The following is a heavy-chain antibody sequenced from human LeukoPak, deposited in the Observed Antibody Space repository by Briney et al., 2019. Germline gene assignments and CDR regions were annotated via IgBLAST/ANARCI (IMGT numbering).Heavy chain of an antibody. V-gene: IGHV1-2*02. Sequence: GASVKVSCKASGYTFTGYYMHWVRQAPGQGLEWMGWINPNSGGTNYAQKFQGRVTMTRDTSISTAYMELSRLRSDDTAVYYCARGEFEVAAGSGGYFDYWGQGTLVTVSS. CDR3: ARGEFEVAAGSGGYFDY. CDR2: INPNSGGT. CDR1: GYTFTGYY. J-gene: IGHJ4*02. D-gene: IGHD3-10*01.